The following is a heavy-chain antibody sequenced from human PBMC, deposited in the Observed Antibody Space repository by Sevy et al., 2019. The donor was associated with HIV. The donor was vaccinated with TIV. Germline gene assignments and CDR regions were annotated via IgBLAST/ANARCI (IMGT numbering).Heavy chain of an antibody. Sequence: GGSLRLSCAASGFTFDDYAMHWVRQAPGKGLEWVSGISWNSGSIGYADSVKGRFTISRDNAKNSLYLQMNSLRAEDTALYYCAKDSGGSYDYYYCDGIDVWGQGTTVTVSS. CDR2: ISWNSGSI. J-gene: IGHJ6*02. CDR3: AKDSGGSYDYYYCDGIDV. V-gene: IGHV3-9*01. D-gene: IGHD5-18*01. CDR1: GFTFDDYA.